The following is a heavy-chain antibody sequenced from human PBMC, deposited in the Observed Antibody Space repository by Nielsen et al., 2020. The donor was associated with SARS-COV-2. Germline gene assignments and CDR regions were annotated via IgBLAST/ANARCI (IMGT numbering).Heavy chain of an antibody. D-gene: IGHD5-12*01. CDR3: ARVGGYSGYDFYYYYYGMDV. V-gene: IGHV4-61*01. Sequence: SETLSLTCTVSGDSVSSGFYYWSWIRQPPGKGLEWIGYIYYSGSTNYNPSLKSRVTISVDTSKNQFSLKLSSVTAADTAVYYCARVGGYSGYDFYYYYYGMDVWGQGTTVTVSS. CDR2: IYYSGST. J-gene: IGHJ6*02. CDR1: GDSVSSGFYY.